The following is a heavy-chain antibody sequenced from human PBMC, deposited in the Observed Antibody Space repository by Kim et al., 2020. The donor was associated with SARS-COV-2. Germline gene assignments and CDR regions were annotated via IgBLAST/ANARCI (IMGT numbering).Heavy chain of an antibody. CDR1: GGSFSSNY. D-gene: IGHD6-19*01. V-gene: IGHV4-34*01. CDR2: INHNGST. CDR3: ARAGQQWLVRAIVSYF. Sequence: SETLSLTCTVYGGSFSSNYWYWICLPQPPGLGLIGEINHNGSTNSNPSLNIRVTISIYTSKNQISLNLSLVTAAATAVAYCARAGQQWLVRAIVSYF. J-gene: IGHJ4*01.